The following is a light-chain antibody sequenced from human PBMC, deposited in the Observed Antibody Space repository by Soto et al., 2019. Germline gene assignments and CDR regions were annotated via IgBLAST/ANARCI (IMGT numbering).Light chain of an antibody. CDR3: SSYPSSETHVL. J-gene: IGLJ2*01. V-gene: IGLV2-14*03. CDR1: SSDVGYCNS. Sequence: QSALTQPASVSGSPGQSITISCTGTSSDVGYCNSVSWYQRHPGKVPKLIIYDVSSRPSGVSNRFSGFKSGNTASLTISGLQAEDEADYYCSSYPSSETHVLFGGGTKLTVL. CDR2: DVS.